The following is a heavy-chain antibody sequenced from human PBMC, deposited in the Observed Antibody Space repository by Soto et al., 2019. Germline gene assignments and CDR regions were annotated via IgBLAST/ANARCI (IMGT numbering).Heavy chain of an antibody. CDR3: AKAPDIMITFGGVRFDY. V-gene: IGHV3-23*01. J-gene: IGHJ4*02. CDR2: ISGSGGST. D-gene: IGHD3-16*01. CDR1: GFTFSSYA. Sequence: GSLRLSCAASGFTFSSYAMSWVPQATGKGLEWVSAISGSGGSTYYADSVTGRFTISRDNSKNTLYLQMNSLRAEDTAVYYCAKAPDIMITFGGVRFDYWGQGTLVTVSS.